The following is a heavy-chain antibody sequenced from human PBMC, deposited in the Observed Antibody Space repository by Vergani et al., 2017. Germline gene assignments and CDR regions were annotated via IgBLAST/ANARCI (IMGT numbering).Heavy chain of an antibody. J-gene: IGHJ4*02. D-gene: IGHD6-6*01. CDR3: AKQLVGYFDY. V-gene: IGHV4-39*01. CDR1: GGSISSSSYY. Sequence: QLQLQESGPGLVKPSETLSLTCTVSGGSISSSSYYWGWIRQPPGKGLEWIGSIYYRGSTYYNPSLKSRVTISVDTSKNQFSLQLSSVTAADTAVYYCAKQLVGYFDYWGQGTLVTVSS. CDR2: IYYRGST.